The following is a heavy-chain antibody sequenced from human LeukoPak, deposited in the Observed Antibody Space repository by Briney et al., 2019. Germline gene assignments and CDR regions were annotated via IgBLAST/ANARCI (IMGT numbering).Heavy chain of an antibody. Sequence: GGSLRLSCAASEFTFSSYAMSWVRQAPGKGLEWVSAISGSGGSTYYADSVKGRFTISRDNSKNTLYLQMNSLRAEDTAVYYCAKDWSVRYDFWSGYLKNDYWGQGTLVTVSS. V-gene: IGHV3-23*01. CDR3: AKDWSVRYDFWSGYLKNDY. CDR1: EFTFSSYA. CDR2: ISGSGGST. D-gene: IGHD3-3*01. J-gene: IGHJ4*02.